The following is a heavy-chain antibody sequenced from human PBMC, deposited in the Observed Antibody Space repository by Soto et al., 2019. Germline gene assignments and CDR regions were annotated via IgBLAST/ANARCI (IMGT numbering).Heavy chain of an antibody. CDR2: IRSKDYGETT. CDR1: GVSFGDYA. D-gene: IGHD4-17*01. Sequence: GGSLRLSCTASGVSFGDYAMSWVRQAPGKGLEWVGFIRSKDYGETTQYAASVKGRFTISRDEFKNIAYLQMNSLKIEDTAVYYCFGFGDSGGYGMDVWGQGTTVTVSS. J-gene: IGHJ6*02. V-gene: IGHV3-49*04. CDR3: FGFGDSGGYGMDV.